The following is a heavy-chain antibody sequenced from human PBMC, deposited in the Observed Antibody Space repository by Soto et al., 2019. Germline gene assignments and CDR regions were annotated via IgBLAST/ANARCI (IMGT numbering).Heavy chain of an antibody. Sequence: QVQLVQSGAELKKPGASVKVSCKTSGYTFTGHIIHWLRQAPGQGLEWLGWINPTSGDKLYAQKFQGRVTMTRATSISTVYMDLTRLTSDDTAVYYCARYVGPAEKHWNDADNYFDPWGQVTLVTVSS. CDR1: GYTFTGHI. V-gene: IGHV1-2*02. J-gene: IGHJ5*02. CDR3: ARYVGPAEKHWNDADNYFDP. D-gene: IGHD1-1*01. CDR2: INPTSGDK.